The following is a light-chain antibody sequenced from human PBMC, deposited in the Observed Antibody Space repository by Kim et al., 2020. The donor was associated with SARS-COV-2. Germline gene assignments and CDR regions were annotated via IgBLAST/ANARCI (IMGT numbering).Light chain of an antibody. CDR2: EVS. CDR1: SSDVGGYNY. J-gene: IGLJ2*01. CDR3: SSYAGSNIVV. Sequence: GQSVTLSCTGTSSDVGGYNYVSWYQQSLGKAPKLMIFEVSERPSGVPDRFSGSKSGNTASLTVSGLQAEDEADYYCSSYAGSNIVVFGGGTQLTVL. V-gene: IGLV2-8*01.